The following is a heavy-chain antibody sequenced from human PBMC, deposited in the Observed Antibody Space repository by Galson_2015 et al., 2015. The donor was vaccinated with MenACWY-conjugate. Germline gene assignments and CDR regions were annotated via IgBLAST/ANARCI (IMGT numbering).Heavy chain of an antibody. CDR1: GYRFINYW. Sequence: QSGAEVKKPGESLKISCKGSGYRFINYWIGWVRQMPGKGLQWMGLIDPVNSNVRYSPSFQGQVTISADESISTAHLQWSSLKASDTAMYYCARHPPGGRGMDVWGRGTTVTVSS. J-gene: IGHJ6*02. CDR2: IDPVNSNV. V-gene: IGHV5-51*01. D-gene: IGHD1-26*01. CDR3: ARHPPGGRGMDV.